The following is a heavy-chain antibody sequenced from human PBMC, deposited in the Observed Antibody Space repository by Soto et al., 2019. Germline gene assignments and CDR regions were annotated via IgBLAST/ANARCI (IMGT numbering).Heavy chain of an antibody. CDR3: ARAFSYYDFWSGYPRHDAFDI. CDR2: IKQDGSEK. J-gene: IGHJ3*02. CDR1: GFTFSSYW. V-gene: IGHV3-7*01. D-gene: IGHD3-3*01. Sequence: RGSLRLSCAASGFTFSSYWMSWVRQAPGKGLEWVANIKQDGSEKYYVDSVKGRFTISGDNAKNSLYLQMNSLRAEDTAVYYCARAFSYYDFWSGYPRHDAFDIWGQGTMVTVSS.